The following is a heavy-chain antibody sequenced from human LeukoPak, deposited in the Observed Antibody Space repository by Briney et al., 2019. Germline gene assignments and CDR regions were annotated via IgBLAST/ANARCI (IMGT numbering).Heavy chain of an antibody. J-gene: IGHJ4*02. CDR3: ARAWLAYPPTFDY. CDR1: GGSISSSSYS. CDR2: IYYSGST. V-gene: IGHV4-39*01. D-gene: IGHD6-19*01. Sequence: PSETLSLTCTVSGGSISSSSYSWGWIRQPPGKGLEWIGSIYYSGSTYYNPSLKSRVTISVDTSKNQFSLKLSSVTAADTAVYYCARAWLAYPPTFDYWGQGTLVTVSS.